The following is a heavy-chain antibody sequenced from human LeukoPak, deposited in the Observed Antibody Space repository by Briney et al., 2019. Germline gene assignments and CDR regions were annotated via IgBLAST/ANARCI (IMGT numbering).Heavy chain of an antibody. Sequence: SETLSLTCTVSGCSISSGYYWGWIRQPPGKGLEWIGSIYRSGITYYNPSLKSRVTISVDTSKNQFFLKLSSVTAADTAVYYCARGGYYYDSSGVIWGQGTLVTVSS. V-gene: IGHV4-38-2*02. J-gene: IGHJ4*02. CDR2: IYRSGIT. D-gene: IGHD3-22*01. CDR1: GCSISSGYY. CDR3: ARGGYYYDSSGVI.